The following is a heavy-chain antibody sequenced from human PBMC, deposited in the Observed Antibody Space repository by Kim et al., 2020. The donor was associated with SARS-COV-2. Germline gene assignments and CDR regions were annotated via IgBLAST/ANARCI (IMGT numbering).Heavy chain of an antibody. D-gene: IGHD6-13*01. CDR3: ARGRVTEAAAGFDY. CDR2: IHHSGST. V-gene: IGHV4-34*01. J-gene: IGHJ4*02. CDR1: GGSFSGYY. Sequence: SETLSLTCAVYGGSFSGYYWTWIRQPPGKGLEWIGEIHHSGSTNYNPSLKSRVTISIDTSRNQFSLNLRSVTAADTAVYYCARGRVTEAAAGFDYWGQGILATVSS.